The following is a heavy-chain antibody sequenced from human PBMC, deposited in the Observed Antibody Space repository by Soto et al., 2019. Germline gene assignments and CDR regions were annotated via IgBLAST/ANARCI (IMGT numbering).Heavy chain of an antibody. CDR1: GFTFSNAW. V-gene: IGHV3-15*01. D-gene: IGHD2-15*01. J-gene: IGHJ6*02. CDR2: IKSRTDGGTT. CDR3: TTEDIVVVVAATTPLYYYGMDV. Sequence: GGSLRLSCAASGFTFSNAWMSWVRQAPGKGLEWVGRIKSRTDGGTTDYAAPVKGRFTISRDDSKNTLYLQMNSLKTEDTAVYYCTTEDIVVVVAATTPLYYYGMDVWGQGTTVTVSS.